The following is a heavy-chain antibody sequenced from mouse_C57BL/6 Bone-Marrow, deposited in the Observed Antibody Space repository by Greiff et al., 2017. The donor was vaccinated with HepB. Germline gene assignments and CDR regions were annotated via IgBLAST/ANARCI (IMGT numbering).Heavy chain of an antibody. CDR3: ARSPLRAYAMDY. J-gene: IGHJ4*01. Sequence: EVQRVESGPGLAKPSQTLSLTCSVTGYSITSDYWNWIRKFPGNKLEYMGYISYSGSTYYDPSLKSRISITQDTSKNQYYLQLNSVTAEDTATYYCARSPLRAYAMDYWGQGTSVTVSS. CDR1: GYSITSDY. CDR2: ISYSGST. V-gene: IGHV3-8*01. D-gene: IGHD1-2*01.